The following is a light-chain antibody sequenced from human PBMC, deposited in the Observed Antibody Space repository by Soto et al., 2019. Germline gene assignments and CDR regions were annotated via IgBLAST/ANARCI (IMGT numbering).Light chain of an antibody. CDR3: QQYNEWPQT. Sequence: EIVMTQSPATLSVSPGERATLSCRASQSVSSNLAWYQQKPGQAPRLLIYGASTRATGIPARFSGVGSGTEFTLTISSLQSEDFAIYYCQQYNEWPQTFGQGTRLEIK. J-gene: IGKJ5*01. CDR2: GAS. V-gene: IGKV3-15*01. CDR1: QSVSSN.